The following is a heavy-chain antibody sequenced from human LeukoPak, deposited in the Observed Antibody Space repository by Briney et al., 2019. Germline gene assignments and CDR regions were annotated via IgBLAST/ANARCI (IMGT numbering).Heavy chain of an antibody. D-gene: IGHD5-24*01. Sequence: GGSLRLSCAASGFTFSSYAMHWVRQAPGKGLEWVAAISYDGSNKYYADSVKGRFTISRDNSKNTLYLQMNSLRAEDTAVYYCARGRGWLQFYFDYWGQGTLVTVSS. CDR1: GFTFSSYA. J-gene: IGHJ4*02. V-gene: IGHV3-30*01. CDR2: ISYDGSNK. CDR3: ARGRGWLQFYFDY.